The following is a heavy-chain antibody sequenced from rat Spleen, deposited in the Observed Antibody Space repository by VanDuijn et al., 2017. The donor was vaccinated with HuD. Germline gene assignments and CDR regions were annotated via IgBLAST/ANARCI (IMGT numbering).Heavy chain of an antibody. CDR1: GFSLTSYN. CDR3: TREGYNNWGAFAY. D-gene: IGHD1-10*01. J-gene: IGHJ3*01. V-gene: IGHV2-30*01. CDR2: IWGDGST. Sequence: QVQLKESGPGLVQPSQTLSLTCTVSGFSLTSYNVHWVRQPTGKGLEWMGGIWGDGSTKYNSALKSRLSISRDNSKSQVFLKMNSLQTEDTAIYFCTREGYNNWGAFAYWGQGTLVTVSS.